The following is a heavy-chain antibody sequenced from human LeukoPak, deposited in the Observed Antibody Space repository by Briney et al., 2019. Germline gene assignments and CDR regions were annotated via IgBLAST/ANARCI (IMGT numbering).Heavy chain of an antibody. J-gene: IGHJ4*02. V-gene: IGHV3-33*01. CDR1: GFSFSTYG. Sequence: PGRSLRLPCAASGFSFSTYGMHWVRQAPGKGLEWVAFIWYDGSNKYYADSVKGRFTISRDDLRNTLYLQMNSLRAEDTAVYYCARDVSGDYFDFWGQGTLVTVSS. D-gene: IGHD3-3*02. CDR2: IWYDGSNK. CDR3: ARDVSGDYFDF.